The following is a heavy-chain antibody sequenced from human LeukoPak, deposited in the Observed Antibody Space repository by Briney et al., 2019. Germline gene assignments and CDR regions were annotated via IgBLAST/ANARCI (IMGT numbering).Heavy chain of an antibody. D-gene: IGHD4-17*01. V-gene: IGHV3-23*01. CDR1: GFTFNNYA. CDR3: ARDYADYVGYFFFDY. Sequence: PGGSLRLSCAASGFTFNNYAMIWVRQAPGKGLEWVSSISGGGETTYYADSEKGLVTISRDNSQNTVYLQMNSLRDEDTAVYYCARDYADYVGYFFFDYWGQGTLVTVSS. CDR2: ISGGGETT. J-gene: IGHJ4*02.